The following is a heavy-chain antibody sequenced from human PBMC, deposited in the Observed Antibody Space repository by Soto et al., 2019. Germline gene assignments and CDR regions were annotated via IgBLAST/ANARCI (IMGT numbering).Heavy chain of an antibody. J-gene: IGHJ4*02. D-gene: IGHD1-1*01. V-gene: IGHV4-59*11. Sequence: QVQLQESGPGLVKPSETLSLTCSVSGVSISSHYWSWIRQPPGRGLEWIGYAHYSGSTNYNLSLKSRLTMSVDPTKNLFSLKLTSVTAADTAVYYFAKGAWTNDFWGQGTLVTVSS. CDR3: AKGAWTNDF. CDR1: GVSISSHY. CDR2: AHYSGST.